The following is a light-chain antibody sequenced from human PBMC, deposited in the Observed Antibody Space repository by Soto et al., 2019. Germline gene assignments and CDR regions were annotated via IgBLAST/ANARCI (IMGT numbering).Light chain of an antibody. J-gene: IGLJ2*01. V-gene: IGLV2-14*01. CDR1: SSDVGGYNY. CDR3: SSYTSRSTLV. CDR2: DVS. Sequence: QSALPQPASVSGSPGQSITISCTGTSSDVGGYNYVSWNQQHPGKAPKLMIYDVSNRPSGVSNRFSGSKSGNTASLTISGLQAEDDADYYCSSYTSRSTLVFCGGTKLTVL.